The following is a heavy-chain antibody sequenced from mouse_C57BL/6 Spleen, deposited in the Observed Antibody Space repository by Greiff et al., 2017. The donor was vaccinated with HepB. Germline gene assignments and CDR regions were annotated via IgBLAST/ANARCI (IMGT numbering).Heavy chain of an antibody. V-gene: IGHV3-6*01. CDR2: ISYDGSN. CDR3: ARGHYYDYDFDY. Sequence: EVKLQESGPGLVKPSQSLSLTCSVTGYSITSGYYWNWIRQFPGNKLEWMGYISYDGSNNYNPSLKNRIYITRDTSKNQFFLKLNSVTTEDTATYYCARGHYYDYDFDYWGQGTTLTVSS. D-gene: IGHD2-4*01. J-gene: IGHJ2*01. CDR1: GYSITSGYY.